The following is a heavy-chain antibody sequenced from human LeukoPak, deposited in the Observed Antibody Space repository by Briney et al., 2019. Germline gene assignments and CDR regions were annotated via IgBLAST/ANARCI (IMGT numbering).Heavy chain of an antibody. CDR1: GGSFSGYY. V-gene: IGHV4-34*01. CDR3: ARQTRAARFDY. D-gene: IGHD6-25*01. CDR2: INHSGST. Sequence: SETLSLTCAVYGGSFSGYYWSWIRQPPGKGLEWIGEINHSGSTNYNPSLKSRVTISVDMSKNQFSPKLGSVTAADTAVYYCARQTRAARFDYWGQGTLVTVSS. J-gene: IGHJ4*02.